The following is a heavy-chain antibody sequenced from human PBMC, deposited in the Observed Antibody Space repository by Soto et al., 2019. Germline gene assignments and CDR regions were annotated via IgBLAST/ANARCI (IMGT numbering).Heavy chain of an antibody. CDR2: IYYSGST. Sequence: SETLSLTCTVSGGSISSGDYYWSWIRQPPGKGLEWIGYIYYSGSTYYNPSLKSRVTISVDTSKNQFSLNLSSLTAAETAVYYCARDSSGYYFDYWGQGTLVTVSS. D-gene: IGHD3-22*01. J-gene: IGHJ4*02. CDR1: GGSISSGDYY. V-gene: IGHV4-30-4*01. CDR3: ARDSSGYYFDY.